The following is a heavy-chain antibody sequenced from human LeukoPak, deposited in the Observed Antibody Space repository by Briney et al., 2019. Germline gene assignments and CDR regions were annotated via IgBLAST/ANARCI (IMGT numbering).Heavy chain of an antibody. CDR2: IYPGDSET. J-gene: IGHJ4*02. V-gene: IGHV5-51*01. CDR1: GYSFSSYW. D-gene: IGHD6-19*01. Sequence: GESLKISCKGSGYSFSSYWIVWVRQMPGKGPEWMGIIYPGDSETKYSPSFQGQVTISVDNSISTAYLQWSSLKASDTAIYYCARLVAVAGNDFDYWGQGTRVTVSS. CDR3: ARLVAVAGNDFDY.